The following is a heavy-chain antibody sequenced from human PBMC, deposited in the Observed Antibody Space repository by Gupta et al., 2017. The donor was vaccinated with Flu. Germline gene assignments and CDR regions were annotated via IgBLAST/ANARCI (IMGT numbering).Heavy chain of an antibody. Sequence: WVAVIWYVGSNKYYADSVKGRFTISRYNSKNTLYLQMNSLRAEDTAVYYCARELVVVPAAIGLSYYYYGMDVWGQGTTVTGAS. CDR2: IWYVGSNK. D-gene: IGHD2-2*01. J-gene: IGHJ6*02. V-gene: IGHV3-33*01. CDR3: ARELVVVPAAIGLSYYYYGMDV.